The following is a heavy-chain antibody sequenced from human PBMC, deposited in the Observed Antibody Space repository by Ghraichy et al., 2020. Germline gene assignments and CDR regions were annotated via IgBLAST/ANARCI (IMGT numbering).Heavy chain of an antibody. CDR2: ISGYNGNT. CDR3: ARRLKGYCSSNSCYDWFDP. D-gene: IGHD2-2*01. J-gene: IGHJ5*02. V-gene: IGHV1-18*04. Sequence: ASVKVSCKASGYTFTSYGITWVRQAPGQGLEWMGWISGYNGNTNYAQKLQGRVTMTTDTSTSTAYMELRSLRSDDTAVYYCARRLKGYCSSNSCYDWFDPWGQGTLVTVSS. CDR1: GYTFTSYG.